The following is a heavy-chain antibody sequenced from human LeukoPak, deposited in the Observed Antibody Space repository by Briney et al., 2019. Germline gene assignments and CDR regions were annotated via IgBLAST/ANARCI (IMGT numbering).Heavy chain of an antibody. CDR2: IYPGDSDT. CDR1: GYSFTSYW. V-gene: IGHV5-51*01. CDR3: ARQGGRYYDSAPFDY. Sequence: GESLKISCKGSGYSFTSYWIGWVRQMPGKGLEWMGIIYPGDSDTRYSPSFQGQVTISADKSISTAYLQWSSLKASDTAMYYCARQGGRYYDSAPFDYWGQGTLVTVSS. J-gene: IGHJ4*02. D-gene: IGHD3-22*01.